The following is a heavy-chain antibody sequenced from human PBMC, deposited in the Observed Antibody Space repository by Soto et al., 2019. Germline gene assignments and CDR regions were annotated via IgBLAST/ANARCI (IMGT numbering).Heavy chain of an antibody. CDR3: AKGLINYDILTGLDY. J-gene: IGHJ4*02. D-gene: IGHD3-9*01. V-gene: IGHV3-48*01. CDR1: GFDFNSYS. Sequence: GGSLRLSCVASGFDFNSYSMNWVRQAPGKGLEWISYINSGSTSVFYADSVKGRFTISRDNAKNSLYLQMNSLRAEDTAVYYCAKGLINYDILTGLDYWGQGTLVTVSS. CDR2: INSGSTSV.